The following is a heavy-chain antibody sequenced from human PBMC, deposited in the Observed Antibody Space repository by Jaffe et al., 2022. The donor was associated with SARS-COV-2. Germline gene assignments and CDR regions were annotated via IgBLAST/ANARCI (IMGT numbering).Heavy chain of an antibody. V-gene: IGHV1-18*01. CDR2: ISAKNGNT. J-gene: IGHJ5*02. CDR1: GYTFTNYG. D-gene: IGHD6-19*01. CDR3: ARDSPYNSGLRGVDP. Sequence: QVQLVQSGAEVKKPGASVKVSCKASGYTFTNYGISWVRQAPGQGLEWMGWISAKNGNTNYAQKLQGRVTMTTDTSTSTAYMEVRSLRSDDTAVYYCARDSPYNSGLRGVDPWGQGTLVTVSS.